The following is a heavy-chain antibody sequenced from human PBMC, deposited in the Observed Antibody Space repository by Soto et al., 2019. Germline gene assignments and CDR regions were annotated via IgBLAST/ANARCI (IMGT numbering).Heavy chain of an antibody. J-gene: IGHJ4*02. V-gene: IGHV4-59*01. D-gene: IGHD6-19*01. CDR2: IYYSGST. CDR3: ARDSPGSSFFDY. CDR1: GCSISSYF. Sequence: ASETLSLTCTFSGCSISSYFWSWIRQPPGKGLEWIGYIYYSGSTNYNPSLKSRVTISVDTSKNQFSLKLSSVTAADTAVYYCARDSPGSSFFDYWGQGTLVTVSS.